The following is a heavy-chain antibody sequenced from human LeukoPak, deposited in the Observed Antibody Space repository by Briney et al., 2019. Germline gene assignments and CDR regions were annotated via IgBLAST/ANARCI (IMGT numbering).Heavy chain of an antibody. CDR3: AREVGGYPFDY. V-gene: IGHV3-48*03. CDR2: ISSSGITI. CDR1: GFLFSSFE. D-gene: IGHD5-12*01. J-gene: IGHJ4*02. Sequence: GGSLRLSCAASGFLFSSFEVDWVRQAPVKGLEWVSYISSSGITIYYADSVKGRFTISRDNAKNSLYLQMNSLRAEDTAVYYCAREVGGYPFDYWGQGTLVTVSS.